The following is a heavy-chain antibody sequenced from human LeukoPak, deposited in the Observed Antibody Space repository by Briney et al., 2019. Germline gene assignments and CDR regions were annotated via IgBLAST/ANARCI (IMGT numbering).Heavy chain of an antibody. D-gene: IGHD1-26*01. CDR3: AVRPSGSYFLDY. V-gene: IGHV3-23*01. CDR1: GFTFSNYV. CDR2: ISGSGGST. J-gene: IGHJ4*02. Sequence: GGSLRLSCAASGFTFSNYVMNWVRQGPGKGREWVSGISGSGGSTYYADSVKGRFTISRDNSKNTLYLQVNSLRAEDTAVYYCAVRPSGSYFLDYWGQGTLVTVSS.